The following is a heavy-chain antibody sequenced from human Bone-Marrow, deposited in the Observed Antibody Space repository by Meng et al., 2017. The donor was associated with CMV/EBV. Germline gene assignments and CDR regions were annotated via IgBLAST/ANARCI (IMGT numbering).Heavy chain of an antibody. V-gene: IGHV3-11*01. J-gene: IGHJ6*02. CDR3: ARGTVTTWGPFPYYYYGMDV. CDR1: GFTFSDYY. CDR2: ISSSGSTI. D-gene: IGHD4-17*01. Sequence: GESLKISCAASGFTFSDYYMSWIRQAPGKGLEWVSYISSSGSTIYYADSVKGRFTISRDNAKNSLYLQMNSLRAEDTAVYYCARGTVTTWGPFPYYYYGMDVWGQGTTVTVSS.